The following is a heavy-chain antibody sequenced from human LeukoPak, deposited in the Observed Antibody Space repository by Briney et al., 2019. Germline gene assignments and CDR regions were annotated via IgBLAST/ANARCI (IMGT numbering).Heavy chain of an antibody. J-gene: IGHJ4*02. Sequence: GGSLRLSCAASGFTFSTYGMNWVRQAPGKGLEWVSAISASGDSTYYADSVKGRFTISRDNSKNTVYLQMNSLGAEDTAVYYCAPGPGSGSYPSARGHWGQGTLVTVSS. D-gene: IGHD3-10*01. CDR1: GFTFSTYG. CDR3: APGPGSGSYPSARGH. CDR2: ISASGDST. V-gene: IGHV3-23*01.